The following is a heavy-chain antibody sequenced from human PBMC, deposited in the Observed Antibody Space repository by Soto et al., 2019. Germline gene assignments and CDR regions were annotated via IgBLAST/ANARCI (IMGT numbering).Heavy chain of an antibody. V-gene: IGHV3-21*01. CDR2: ISSSSSYI. D-gene: IGHD6-19*01. Sequence: GGSLRLSCAASGLTFSSYSMNWVRQAPGKGLEWVSSISSSSSYIYYADSVKGRFTISRDNAKNSLYLQMNSLRDEDTFVYYWAREGQWLPPSAFGICGEGTMV. CDR1: GLTFSSYS. CDR3: AREGQWLPPSAFGI. J-gene: IGHJ3*02.